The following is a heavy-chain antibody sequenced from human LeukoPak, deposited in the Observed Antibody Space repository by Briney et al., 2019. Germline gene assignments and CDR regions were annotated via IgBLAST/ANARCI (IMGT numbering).Heavy chain of an antibody. CDR3: ARGAHYHDSSDGYDY. J-gene: IGHJ4*02. D-gene: IGHD3-22*01. V-gene: IGHV1-2*02. Sequence: ASVKVSCKASGYTFTGYYMHWVRQAPGQGLEWMGWINPNSGGTNYAQKVQGRVTMTRDTAIIVYMDLSRLRSDETAVYYCARGAHYHDSSDGYDYWGQGTLVTVSS. CDR1: GYTFTGYY. CDR2: INPNSGGT.